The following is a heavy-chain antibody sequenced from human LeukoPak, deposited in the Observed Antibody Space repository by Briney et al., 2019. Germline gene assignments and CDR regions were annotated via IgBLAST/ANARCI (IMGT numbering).Heavy chain of an antibody. Sequence: PGGSLRLSCAASGFTFSSYGMHWVRQAPGKGLEWVAFIRYDGSNKYYADSVEGRFTISRDNSKNTLYLQMNSLRAEDTAVYFCAKVYNWNYVDAFDIWGQGTMVTVSS. CDR1: GFTFSSYG. D-gene: IGHD1-7*01. J-gene: IGHJ3*02. V-gene: IGHV3-30*02. CDR2: IRYDGSNK. CDR3: AKVYNWNYVDAFDI.